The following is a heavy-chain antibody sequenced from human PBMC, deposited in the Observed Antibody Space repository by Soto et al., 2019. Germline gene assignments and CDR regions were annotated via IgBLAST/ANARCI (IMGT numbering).Heavy chain of an antibody. J-gene: IGHJ6*02. CDR2: INHSGST. V-gene: IGHV4-34*01. D-gene: IGHD1-26*01. CDR3: ATVGATRDRAYYYCSYGMDV. Sequence: SETLSLTCAVYGGSFSGYYWSWIRQPPGKGLEWIGEINHSGSTNYNPSLKSRVTMSVDTSKNQFSLKLRSVTAADTAVYYCATVGATRDRAYYYCSYGMDVWGQGTTVTVSS. CDR1: GGSFSGYY.